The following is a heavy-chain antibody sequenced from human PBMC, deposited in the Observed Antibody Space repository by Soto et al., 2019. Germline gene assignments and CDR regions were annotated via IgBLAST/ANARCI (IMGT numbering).Heavy chain of an antibody. V-gene: IGHV1-18*01. CDR2: ISTYNGNT. Sequence: QVQLVQSGAEVKKPGASVKVSCKASGYSFITYGISWVRQAPGQGLAWMGWISTYNGNTKYAQKLQGRVTMTTDTSTTTRYMELRSLRSDDTAVYYCARDRPTSSIRARDYYYAMDVWGQGTTVTVSS. CDR3: ARDRPTSSIRARDYYYAMDV. CDR1: GYSFITYG. J-gene: IGHJ6*02. D-gene: IGHD6-6*01.